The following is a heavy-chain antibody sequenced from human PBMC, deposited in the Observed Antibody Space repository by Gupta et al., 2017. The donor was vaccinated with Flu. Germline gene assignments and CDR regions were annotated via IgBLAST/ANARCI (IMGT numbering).Heavy chain of an antibody. CDR1: GGSISSYY. CDR3: ARAENWNWFDP. Sequence: QVQLQESGPGLVKPSETLSLTCTVPGGSISSYYWSWIRQPPGKGLEWIGYIYYSGSTNYNPSLKSRVTISVDTSKNQFSLKLSSVTAADTAVYYCARAENWNWFDPWGQGTLVTVSS. V-gene: IGHV4-59*01. CDR2: IYYSGST. J-gene: IGHJ5*02.